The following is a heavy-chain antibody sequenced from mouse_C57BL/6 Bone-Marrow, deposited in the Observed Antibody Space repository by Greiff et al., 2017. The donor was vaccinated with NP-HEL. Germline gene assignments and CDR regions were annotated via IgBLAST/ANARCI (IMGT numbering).Heavy chain of an antibody. CDR1: GFSLTSYG. Sequence: VKLVESGPGLVQPSQSLSITCTVSGFSLTSYGVHWVRRSPGKGLEWLGVIWSGGSTDYNAAFISRLSISKDNSKSQVFFKMNSLQADDTAIYYCARNCYYGSIYGFAYWGQGTLVTVSA. D-gene: IGHD1-1*01. CDR3: ARNCYYGSIYGFAY. J-gene: IGHJ3*01. CDR2: IWSGGST. V-gene: IGHV2-2*01.